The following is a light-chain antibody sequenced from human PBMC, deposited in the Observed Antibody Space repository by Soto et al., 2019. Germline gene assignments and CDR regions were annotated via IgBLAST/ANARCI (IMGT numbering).Light chain of an antibody. V-gene: IGLV2-14*01. J-gene: IGLJ2*01. Sequence: QSALTQPASVSGSPGQSITISCTGSSSDVGGYNYVSWYQQHPGKAPKLMIYDVSNRPSGVSNRFSGSKSGNMASLTISGLQAEDEADYYCSSYPSSSTDVVFGGGTKLTVL. CDR1: SSDVGGYNY. CDR2: DVS. CDR3: SSYPSSSTDVV.